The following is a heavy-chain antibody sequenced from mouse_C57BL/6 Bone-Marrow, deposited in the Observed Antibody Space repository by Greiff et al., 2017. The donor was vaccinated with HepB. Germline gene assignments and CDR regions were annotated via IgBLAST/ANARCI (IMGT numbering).Heavy chain of an antibody. D-gene: IGHD4-1*01. J-gene: IGHJ3*01. Sequence: VQLQQPGAELVKPGASVKMSCKASGYTFTSYWITWVKQRPGQGLEWIGDIYPGSGSTNYNEKFKSKATLTVDTSSSTAYMQLSSLTSEDSAVYYCARRSRKLGRVAYWGQGTLVTVSA. V-gene: IGHV1-55*01. CDR3: ARRSRKLGRVAY. CDR1: GYTFTSYW. CDR2: IYPGSGST.